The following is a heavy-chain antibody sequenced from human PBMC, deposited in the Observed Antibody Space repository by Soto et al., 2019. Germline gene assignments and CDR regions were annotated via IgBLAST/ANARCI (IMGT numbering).Heavy chain of an antibody. CDR2: IFYSGST. D-gene: IGHD2-2*01. V-gene: IGHV4-39*01. CDR1: GGSISSSSYY. CDR3: ARKSAYCSSTRCSASWFDP. Sequence: PSETLSLTCTVSGGSISSSSYYWGWIRQPPGKGLEWIGSIFYSGSTYYNPSLKSRVTISVDTSKNQFSLKLSSVTAADTAVYYCARKSAYCSSTRCSASWFDPWGQGNLVTVSS. J-gene: IGHJ5*02.